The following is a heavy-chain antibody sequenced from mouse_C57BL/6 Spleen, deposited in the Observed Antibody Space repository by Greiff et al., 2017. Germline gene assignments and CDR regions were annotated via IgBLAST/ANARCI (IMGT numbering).Heavy chain of an antibody. Sequence: QVQLQQPGAELVMPGASVKLSCKASGYTFTSYWMHWVKQRPGQGLEWIGEIDPSDSYTNYNQKFKGKSTLTVDKSSSTAYMQLSSLTSEDSAVYYCARLGDLDYWGQGTTLTVSS. V-gene: IGHV1-69*01. CDR3: ARLGDLDY. J-gene: IGHJ2*01. CDR1: GYTFTSYW. D-gene: IGHD3-3*01. CDR2: IDPSDSYT.